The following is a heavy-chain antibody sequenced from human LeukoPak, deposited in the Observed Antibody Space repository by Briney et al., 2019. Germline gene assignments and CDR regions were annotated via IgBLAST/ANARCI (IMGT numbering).Heavy chain of an antibody. D-gene: IGHD3-22*01. CDR1: GGSFSGYY. CDR3: ARADSSGLSGAFDI. V-gene: IGHV4-34*01. J-gene: IGHJ3*02. CDR2: INHSGST. Sequence: SETLSLTCAVYGGSFSGYYWSWIRQPPGKGLEWIGEINHSGSTNYNPSLKSRVTISVDTSKNQFSLKLSSVTAADTAVYYCARADSSGLSGAFDIWGQGTMVTVSS.